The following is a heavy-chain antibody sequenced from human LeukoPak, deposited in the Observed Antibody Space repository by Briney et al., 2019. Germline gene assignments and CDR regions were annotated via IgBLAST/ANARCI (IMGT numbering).Heavy chain of an antibody. D-gene: IGHD2-2*01. CDR1: GFTFSSYW. Sequence: GGSLRLSCAASGFTFSSYWMSWVRQARGKGLEWVANMMQDGSEKYYVDSVKGRFTISRDNAKNSLYLQMNSLRAEDTAVYYCARDSFRSYYYYYYMDVWGKGTTVTVSS. J-gene: IGHJ6*03. V-gene: IGHV3-7*01. CDR3: ARDSFRSYYYYYYMDV. CDR2: MMQDGSEK.